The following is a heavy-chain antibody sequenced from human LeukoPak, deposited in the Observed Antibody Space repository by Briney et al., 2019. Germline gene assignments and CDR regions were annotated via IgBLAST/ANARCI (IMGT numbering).Heavy chain of an antibody. CDR2: ISSSSSYI. CDR3: ARESITIFGVVFD. J-gene: IGHJ4*02. CDR1: GFTFISYS. V-gene: IGHV3-21*01. Sequence: SGGSLRLSCAASGFTFISYSMNWVRQAPGKGLEWVSSISSSSSYIYYADSVKGRFTISRDNAKNSLYLQMNSLRAEDTAVYYCARESITIFGVVFDWGQGTLVTVSS. D-gene: IGHD3-3*01.